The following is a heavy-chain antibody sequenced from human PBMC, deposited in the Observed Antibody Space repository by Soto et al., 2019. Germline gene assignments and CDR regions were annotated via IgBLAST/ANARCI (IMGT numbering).Heavy chain of an antibody. CDR3: TRQTDAVQWLVVPTDYNFDY. CDR2: IRSKTNSYAT. J-gene: IGHJ4*02. V-gene: IGHV3-73*01. D-gene: IGHD6-19*01. Sequence: GGSLRLSCAASGFTFGGSAMHWVRQASGKGLEWVGHIRSKTNSYATAYAESVKGRFTISRDDSMNTAYLQMNSLKTEDTAVYFCTRQTDAVQWLVVPTDYNFDYWGQGTQVTVSS. CDR1: GFTFGGSA.